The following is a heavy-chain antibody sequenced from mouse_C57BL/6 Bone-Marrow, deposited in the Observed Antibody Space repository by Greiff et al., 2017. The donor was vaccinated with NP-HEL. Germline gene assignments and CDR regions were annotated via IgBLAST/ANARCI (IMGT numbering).Heavy chain of an antibody. D-gene: IGHD1-1*01. J-gene: IGHJ4*01. Sequence: EVMLVESGGGLVKPGGSLKLSCAASGFTFSDYGMHWVRQAPEKGLEWVAYISSGSSTIYYAATVKGRFTISRDNAKNTLFLQMTSLRSEDTAMYYCARQYYYGRFYAMDYWGQGTSVTVSS. CDR2: ISSGSSTI. CDR3: ARQYYYGRFYAMDY. CDR1: GFTFSDYG. V-gene: IGHV5-17*01.